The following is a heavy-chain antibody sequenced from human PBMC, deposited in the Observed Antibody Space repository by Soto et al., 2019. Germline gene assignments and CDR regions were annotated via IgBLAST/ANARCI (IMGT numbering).Heavy chain of an antibody. Sequence: ATLSRTCTVSGGSISSSSYYWGWIRQPPGKGLEWIGSIYYSGSTYYNPSLKSRVTISVDTSKNQFSLKLSSVTAADTAVYYCARDPNYDFWSGYYFSYYGMDVWGQGTTVTVSS. V-gene: IGHV4-39*02. CDR1: GGSISSSSYY. D-gene: IGHD3-3*01. J-gene: IGHJ6*02. CDR3: ARDPNYDFWSGYYFSYYGMDV. CDR2: IYYSGST.